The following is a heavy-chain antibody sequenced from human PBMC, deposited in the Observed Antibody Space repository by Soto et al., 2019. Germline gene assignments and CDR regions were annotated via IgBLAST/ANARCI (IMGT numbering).Heavy chain of an antibody. CDR1: GGSISSSSYY. CDR3: ARDLWGYCGTDCYPLDV. D-gene: IGHD2-21*02. CDR2: IYYTGST. V-gene: IGHV4-39*07. Sequence: PSETLSLTCTVSGGSISSSSYYWGWIRQPPGKGLGWIGCIYYTGSTYYNPSFKSRVTISVDTSKNQFSLKLNSVTAADTAVYYCARDLWGYCGTDCYPLDVWGQGTTVTVSS. J-gene: IGHJ6*02.